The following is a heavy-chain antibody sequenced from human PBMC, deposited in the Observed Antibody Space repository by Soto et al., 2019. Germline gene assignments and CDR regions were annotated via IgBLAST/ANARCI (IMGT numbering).Heavy chain of an antibody. V-gene: IGHV4-59*02. Sequence: QVQLQESGPGLVKPSETLSLTCTVSGVSVRRFYYSWVRQSPGKGLEWIGNIYNGGTTNYNPPLRXXVAIFVDTSKNQLFVNLSAMTAADTAIYYWVQAPGWPGVDFWGQGILVTVSS. J-gene: IGHJ4*02. D-gene: IGHD6-19*01. CDR3: VQAPGWPGVDF. CDR1: GVSVRRFY. CDR2: IYNGGTT.